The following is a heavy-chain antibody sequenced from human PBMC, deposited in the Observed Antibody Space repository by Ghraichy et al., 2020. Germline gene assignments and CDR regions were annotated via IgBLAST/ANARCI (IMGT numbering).Heavy chain of an antibody. CDR1: GYSFTSYW. Sequence: GESLNISCKGSGYSFTSYWIGWVRQMPGKGLEWMGIIYPGDSDTRYSPSFQGQVTISADKSISSAYLQWSSLKASDTAMYYCARRVVSEGKSFDYWGQGTLVTVSS. V-gene: IGHV5-51*01. CDR2: IYPGDSDT. D-gene: IGHD3-3*01. CDR3: ARRVVSEGKSFDY. J-gene: IGHJ4*02.